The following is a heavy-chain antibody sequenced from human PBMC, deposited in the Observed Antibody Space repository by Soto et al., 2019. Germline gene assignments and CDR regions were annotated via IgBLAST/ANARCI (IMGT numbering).Heavy chain of an antibody. V-gene: IGHV4-30-4*01. Sequence: PSETLSLTCTVSGGSISSGDYYWSWIRQPPGKGLEWIGYIYYSGSTYYNPSLKSRVTISVDTSKNQFSLKLSSVTAADTAGYYCARGRPDGNRLDPWGQGNLVTVAS. CDR2: IYYSGST. CDR3: ARGRPDGNRLDP. D-gene: IGHD6-6*01. J-gene: IGHJ5*02. CDR1: GGSISSGDYY.